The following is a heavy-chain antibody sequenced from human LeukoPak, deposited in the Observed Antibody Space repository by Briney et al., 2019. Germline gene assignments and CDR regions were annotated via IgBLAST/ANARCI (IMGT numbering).Heavy chain of an antibody. V-gene: IGHV3-33*01. Sequence: QPGRSLRLSCAASGFTFSSYGMHWVRQAPGKGLEWVAVIWYDGSNKYYADSVKGRFTISRDNSKNTLYLQMNSLRAEDTAVYYCARGRTIYYYYYMDVWGKGTTVTVSS. J-gene: IGHJ6*03. D-gene: IGHD1-1*01. CDR1: GFTFSSYG. CDR3: ARGRTIYYYYYMDV. CDR2: IWYDGSNK.